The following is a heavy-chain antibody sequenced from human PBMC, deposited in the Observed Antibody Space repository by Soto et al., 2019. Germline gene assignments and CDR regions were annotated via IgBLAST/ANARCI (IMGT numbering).Heavy chain of an antibody. V-gene: IGHV3-74*01. D-gene: IGHD3-10*01. J-gene: IGHJ4*02. CDR2: IKSDGSSI. Sequence: EVQLVESGGGLVQPGGSLRLSCAASGFTFSNYWMHWVRQAPGKGLVWVSRIKSDGSSISYADSVKGRFTISRDNARNTLYLQMNSLRAEVTAVYYCARGGFSGSGSYIQGDYWGQGTLVTVSS. CDR3: ARGGFSGSGSYIQGDY. CDR1: GFTFSNYW.